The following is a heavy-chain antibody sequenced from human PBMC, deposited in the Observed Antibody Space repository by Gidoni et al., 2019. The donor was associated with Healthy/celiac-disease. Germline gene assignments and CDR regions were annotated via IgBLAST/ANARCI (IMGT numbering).Heavy chain of an antibody. CDR1: GGSISSSNW. J-gene: IGHJ4*02. CDR2: IYHGGST. D-gene: IGHD6-19*01. Sequence: VQLQESGPGLVKPSGTLSLTCAVSGGSISSSNWWRWVRQPPGQGLEWIGEIYHGGSTNYNPALKSRVTISVDKSKNQFSLKLSSVTAADTAVYYCARDRHYGTAVAGAFDYWGQGTLVTVSS. V-gene: IGHV4-4*02. CDR3: ARDRHYGTAVAGAFDY.